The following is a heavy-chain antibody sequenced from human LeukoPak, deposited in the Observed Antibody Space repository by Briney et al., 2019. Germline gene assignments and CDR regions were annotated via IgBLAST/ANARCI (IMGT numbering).Heavy chain of an antibody. J-gene: IGHJ4*02. CDR3: ARGRDGGQQLVGRLLDY. Sequence: SSETLSLTCTVSGYSISSGYYWGWIRQPPGKGLEWIGTIYHSGRTYYNPSLKSRVTISVDTSKNQFSLKLSSVTAADTAVYYCARGRDGGQQLVGRLLDYWGQGTLVTVSS. CDR2: IYHSGRT. V-gene: IGHV4-38-2*02. CDR1: GYSISSGYY. D-gene: IGHD6-13*01.